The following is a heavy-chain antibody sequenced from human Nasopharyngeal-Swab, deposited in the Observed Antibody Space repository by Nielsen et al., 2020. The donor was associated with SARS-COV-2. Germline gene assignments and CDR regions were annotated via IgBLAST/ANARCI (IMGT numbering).Heavy chain of an antibody. CDR3: ASYGDYLFYMDV. D-gene: IGHD4-17*01. Sequence: APGQGLEWMGGIIPIFGTANYAQKFQGRVTITADESTSTAYMELSSLRSEDTAVYYCASYGDYLFYMDVWGKGTTVTVSS. J-gene: IGHJ6*03. V-gene: IGHV1-69*01. CDR2: IIPIFGTA.